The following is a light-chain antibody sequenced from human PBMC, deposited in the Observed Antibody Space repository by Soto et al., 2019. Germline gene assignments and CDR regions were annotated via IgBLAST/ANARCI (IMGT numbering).Light chain of an antibody. CDR2: GAS. V-gene: IGKV3-15*01. CDR3: QQYNNWPRT. J-gene: IGKJ1*01. Sequence: EIVMTQSPATLSVSPGERATLSCRASQSVSSNLAWYQQKHGQAPRLLIYGASTRATDIPARFSGSGSGTEFTLNISSLQSEDFAVYYCQQYNNWPRTFGQGTKVEIK. CDR1: QSVSSN.